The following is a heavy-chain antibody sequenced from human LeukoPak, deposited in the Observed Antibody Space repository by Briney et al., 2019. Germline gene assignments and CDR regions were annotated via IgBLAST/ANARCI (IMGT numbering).Heavy chain of an antibody. CDR2: ISPGSDYT. CDR1: GFTFSGYF. J-gene: IGHJ4*02. Sequence: GGSLRLSCAASGFTFSGYFMNWIRQAPGKGLERVSYISPGSDYTNYADSVKGRFTISRDNAKNSLYLQMNSLRAEDTAVYFCARSGYSGYDPDYWGQGTLVTVSS. D-gene: IGHD5-12*01. CDR3: ARSGYSGYDPDY. V-gene: IGHV3-11*06.